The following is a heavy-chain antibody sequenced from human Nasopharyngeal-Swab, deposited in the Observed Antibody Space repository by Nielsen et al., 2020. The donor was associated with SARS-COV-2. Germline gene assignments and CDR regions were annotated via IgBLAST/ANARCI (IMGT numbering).Heavy chain of an antibody. V-gene: IGHV4-4*02. Sequence: SETLSLTCAVSGGSISSSNWWSWVRQPPGKGLEWIGEIYHSGSTYYNPSLKSRVTISVDTSKNQFSLKLSSVTAADTAVYYCARERTDDNWFDPWGQGTLVTVSS. J-gene: IGHJ5*02. CDR2: IYHSGST. CDR1: GGSISSSNW. CDR3: ARERTDDNWFDP.